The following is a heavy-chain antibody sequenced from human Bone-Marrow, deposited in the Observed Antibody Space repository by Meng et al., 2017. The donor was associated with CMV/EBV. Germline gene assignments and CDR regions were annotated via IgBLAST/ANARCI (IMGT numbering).Heavy chain of an antibody. V-gene: IGHV1-8*02. J-gene: IGHJ4*02. Sequence: ASAKVSCKASGYTFTSYGISWVRQAPGQGLEWMGWMNPNSGNTGYAQKFQGRVTMTRNTSTSTAYMELSSLRSEDTALYYCARGTRSQDYWGQGTLVTVSS. CDR1: GYTFTSYG. CDR3: ARGTRSQDY. D-gene: IGHD3-10*01. CDR2: MNPNSGNT.